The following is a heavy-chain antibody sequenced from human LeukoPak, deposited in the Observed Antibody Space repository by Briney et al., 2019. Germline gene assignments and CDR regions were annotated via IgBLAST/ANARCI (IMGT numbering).Heavy chain of an antibody. D-gene: IGHD3-3*02. J-gene: IGHJ4*02. Sequence: PSETLSLTCTVSGYSISSGYYWGWIRQPPGKGLKWIGSIFHSGSTYYNPSLKSRVTISVDTSKNQFSLKLSSLTAADTAVYYCARLRRSRLAEFDYWGQGTLVTVSS. V-gene: IGHV4-38-2*02. CDR2: IFHSGST. CDR1: GYSISSGYY. CDR3: ARLRRSRLAEFDY.